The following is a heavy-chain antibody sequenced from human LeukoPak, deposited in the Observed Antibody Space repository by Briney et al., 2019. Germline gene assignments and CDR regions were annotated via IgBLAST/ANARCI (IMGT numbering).Heavy chain of an antibody. J-gene: IGHJ4*02. Sequence: GESLRLSCAASGFDFSSNWMHWVRHAPGQGLVRVSRIKGDGISTNYADSVKSRFTISRDIAKNTLYLQMSSLRAEDTGVYYCAKDHYWSIDYWGRGTLVTVSS. D-gene: IGHD3-3*01. CDR1: GFDFSSNW. V-gene: IGHV3-74*01. CDR3: AKDHYWSIDY. CDR2: IKGDGIST.